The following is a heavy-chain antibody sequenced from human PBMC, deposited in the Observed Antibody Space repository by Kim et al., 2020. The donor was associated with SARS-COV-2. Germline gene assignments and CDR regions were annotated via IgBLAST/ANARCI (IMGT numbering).Heavy chain of an antibody. CDR1: GYTFTSYD. Sequence: ASVKVSCKASGYTFTSYDINWVRQATGQGLEWMGWMNPNSGNTGYAQKFQGRVTMTRNTSISTAYMELSSLRSEDTAVYYCARGPTMVRGVEPDYWGQGTLVTVSS. V-gene: IGHV1-8*01. CDR3: ARGPTMVRGVEPDY. J-gene: IGHJ4*02. CDR2: MNPNSGNT. D-gene: IGHD3-10*01.